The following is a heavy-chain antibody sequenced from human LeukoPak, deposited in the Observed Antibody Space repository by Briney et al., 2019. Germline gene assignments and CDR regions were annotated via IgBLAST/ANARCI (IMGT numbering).Heavy chain of an antibody. V-gene: IGHV1-18*01. CDR2: ISAYNGNT. CDR3: ARDSDCSSTSCYGLNYFDY. Sequence: ASVKVSCKASGYTFTSYGISWVRQAPGQGLEWMGWISAYNGNTNYAQKLQGRVTMTTDTSTSTAYMELRSLRSDDTAVYYCARDSDCSSTSCYGLNYFDYWGQGTLVTVSS. D-gene: IGHD2-2*01. J-gene: IGHJ4*02. CDR1: GYTFTSYG.